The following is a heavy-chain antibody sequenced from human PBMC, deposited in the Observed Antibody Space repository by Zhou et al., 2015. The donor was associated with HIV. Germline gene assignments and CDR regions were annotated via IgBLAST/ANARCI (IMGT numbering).Heavy chain of an antibody. CDR2: IIPIFGTA. D-gene: IGHD4-17*01. V-gene: IGHV1-69*01. J-gene: IGHJ4*02. CDR1: GGTFGYYG. CDR3: ARDTHTVPSSFDY. Sequence: QVQLVQSGGEVKKPGSSVKVSCLASGGTFGYYGISWVRQAPGQGLEWMGGIIPIFGTANYAQKFQGRVTITADESTSTAYMELSSLRSEDTAVYYCARDTHTVPSSFDYWGQGTLVTVSS.